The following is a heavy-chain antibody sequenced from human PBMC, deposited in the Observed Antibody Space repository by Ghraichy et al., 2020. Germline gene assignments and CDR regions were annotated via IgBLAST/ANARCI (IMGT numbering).Heavy chain of an antibody. Sequence: ASVKVSCKASGYTFSSYGISWVRQAPGQGLEWMGWISAYNGYTNSAQKFQGRVTMTTDTSTYTAYMEVRRLRYDDTAVYYCARGKLGNFDNWGQGTLVTVSS. D-gene: IGHD1-26*01. V-gene: IGHV1-18*01. J-gene: IGHJ4*02. CDR1: GYTFSSYG. CDR2: ISAYNGYT. CDR3: ARGKLGNFDN.